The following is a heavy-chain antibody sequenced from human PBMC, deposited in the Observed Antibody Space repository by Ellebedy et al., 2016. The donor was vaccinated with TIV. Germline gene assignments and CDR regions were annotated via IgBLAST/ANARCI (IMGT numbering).Heavy chain of an antibody. CDR3: ARDSWGADH. CDR2: IWSEGRNQ. V-gene: IGHV3-33*08. D-gene: IGHD3-16*01. J-gene: IGHJ4*02. Sequence: GESLKISCAASGFTFSSYWMSWVRQAPGTGLEWVALIWSEGRNQFYANSVKGRFTISRDNSRNTLYLQMNGVRTEDTAVYYCARDSWGADHWGQGTLVTVSS. CDR1: GFTFSSYW.